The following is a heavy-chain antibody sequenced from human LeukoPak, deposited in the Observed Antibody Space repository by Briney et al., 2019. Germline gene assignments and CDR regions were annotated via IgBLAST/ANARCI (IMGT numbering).Heavy chain of an antibody. D-gene: IGHD2-15*01. CDR2: IYSGGST. Sequence: PGGSLRLSCAASGFTVSSKYMSWVRQAPGKGLEWVSVIYSGGSTYYTDSVKGRFTVSRDNSKNALYLQMNSLRAEDTAVYYCARTAANDAFDIWGQGTLVTVSS. CDR3: ARTAANDAFDI. J-gene: IGHJ3*02. V-gene: IGHV3-66*01. CDR1: GFTVSSKY.